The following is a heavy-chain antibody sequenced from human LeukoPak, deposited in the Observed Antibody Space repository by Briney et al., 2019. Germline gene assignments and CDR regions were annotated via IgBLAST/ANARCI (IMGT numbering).Heavy chain of an antibody. J-gene: IGHJ4*02. V-gene: IGHV4-59*08. Sequence: SETLSLTCTVSGGSISSYYWSWIRQPPGKGLEWIGYIYYSGNTNYNPSLKSRVTISVDTSKNQFSLQLSSVTAADTAVYYCARHRAYSSSSPFDYWGQGTLVTVSS. CDR2: IYYSGNT. D-gene: IGHD6-6*01. CDR1: GGSISSYY. CDR3: ARHRAYSSSSPFDY.